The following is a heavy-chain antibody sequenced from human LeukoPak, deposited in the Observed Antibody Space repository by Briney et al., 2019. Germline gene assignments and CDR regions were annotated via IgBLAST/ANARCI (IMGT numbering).Heavy chain of an antibody. Sequence: PGGSLRLSRAASGFTFSSYEMNWVRQAPGKGLEWVSYISSSGSTIYYADSVKGRFTISRDNAKNSLYLQMNSLRAEDTAVYYCARDQGYSGYPGNYYYYGMDVWGKGTTVTVSS. J-gene: IGHJ6*04. CDR1: GFTFSSYE. CDR3: ARDQGYSGYPGNYYYYGMDV. V-gene: IGHV3-48*03. D-gene: IGHD5-12*01. CDR2: ISSSGSTI.